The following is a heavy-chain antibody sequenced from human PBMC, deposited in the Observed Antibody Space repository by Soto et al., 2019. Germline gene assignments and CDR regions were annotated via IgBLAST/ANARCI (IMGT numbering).Heavy chain of an antibody. CDR3: ARDGQPWLSSWFDP. V-gene: IGHV1-3*01. D-gene: IGHD5-18*01. J-gene: IGHJ5*02. CDR1: GYTFTSYA. CDR2: INAGNGNT. Sequence: GASVKVSCKASGYTFTSYAMHWVRQAPGQRLEWMGWINAGNGNTKYSQKFQGRVTITRDTSASTAYMELSSLRSEDTAVYYCARDGQPWLSSWFDPWGQGTLVTVSS.